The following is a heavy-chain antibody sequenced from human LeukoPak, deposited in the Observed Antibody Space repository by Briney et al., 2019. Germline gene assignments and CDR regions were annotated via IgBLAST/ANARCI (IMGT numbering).Heavy chain of an antibody. CDR3: ARVGYYDSSGYSALPEVFDY. D-gene: IGHD3-22*01. V-gene: IGHV4-39*07. J-gene: IGHJ4*02. CDR2: IYYSGST. Sequence: SETLSLTCTVSGGSISSSSCYWGWIRQPPGKGLEWIGSIYYSGSTYYNPSLKSRVTISVDTSKNQFSLKLSSVTAADTAVYYCARVGYYDSSGYSALPEVFDYWGQGTLVTVSS. CDR1: GGSISSSSCY.